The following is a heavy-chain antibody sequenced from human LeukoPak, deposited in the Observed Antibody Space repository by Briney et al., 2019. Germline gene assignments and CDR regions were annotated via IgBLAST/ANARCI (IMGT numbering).Heavy chain of an antibody. V-gene: IGHV3-30*02. CDR3: ARGYFAVGAFDI. CDR2: IRYDGSNK. J-gene: IGHJ3*02. D-gene: IGHD3-3*01. Sequence: GGSLRLSCAASGFTFSSYGMHWVRQAPGKGLEWVAFIRYDGSNKYYADSVKGRFTISRDNSKNTLYLQLNSLRAEDTAVYYCARGYFAVGAFDIWGQGTMVTVSS. CDR1: GFTFSSYG.